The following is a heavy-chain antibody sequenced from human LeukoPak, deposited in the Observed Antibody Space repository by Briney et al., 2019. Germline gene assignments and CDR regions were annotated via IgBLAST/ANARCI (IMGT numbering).Heavy chain of an antibody. Sequence: ASVKVSCKASGYTFTSYDISWVRQAPGQGLEWMGRIIPILGIANYAQKFQGRVTITADKSTSTAYMELSSLRSEDTAVYYCAREAIFGVVIGDYYYYGMDVWGQGTTVTVSS. CDR2: IIPILGIA. CDR3: AREAIFGVVIGDYYYYGMDV. J-gene: IGHJ6*02. D-gene: IGHD3-3*01. V-gene: IGHV1-69*04. CDR1: GYTFTSYD.